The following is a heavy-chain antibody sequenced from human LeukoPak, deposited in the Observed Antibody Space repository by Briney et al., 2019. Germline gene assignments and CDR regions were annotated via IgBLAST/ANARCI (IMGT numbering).Heavy chain of an antibody. CDR1: GGSISSSSFY. J-gene: IGHJ4*02. V-gene: IGHV4-39*01. D-gene: IGHD1-1*01. CDR3: ARIRYSENIDY. Sequence: SETLPLTCTVSGGSISSSSFYWGWIRQPPGTGLECIGSIYYSGRTYYNPSLKSRVTISVDTSKNQFSLKLSSVTAADTAVYYCARIRYSENIDYWGQGTLVTVSS. CDR2: IYYSGRT.